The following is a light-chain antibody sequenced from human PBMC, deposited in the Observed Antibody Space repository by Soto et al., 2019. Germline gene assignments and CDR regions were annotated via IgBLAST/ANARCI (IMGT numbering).Light chain of an antibody. CDR3: SSYTSSASGV. Sequence: QSALTQPASVSGSPGQSITISCTGTSSDVGGYNYVSWYQQHPGKAPKLMIYEVSNRPSGVSNRFSGSKSGNTASLTISGFQTEDEADYSCSSYTSSASGVFGTGTTVTVL. J-gene: IGLJ1*01. CDR1: SSDVGGYNY. CDR2: EVS. V-gene: IGLV2-14*01.